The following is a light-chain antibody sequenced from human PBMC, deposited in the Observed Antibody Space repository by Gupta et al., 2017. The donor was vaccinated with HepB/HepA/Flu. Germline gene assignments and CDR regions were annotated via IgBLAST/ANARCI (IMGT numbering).Light chain of an antibody. Sequence: QSALTQPASVSGSPGQSITISCTGTNSDVGGYNYVSWYQQNPGKAPKLMIYDVSNRPSGVSNRFSGSKSGNTASLTISGLQAEDEADYYCSSYTSGTPYVFGTGTKVTVL. CDR2: DVS. J-gene: IGLJ1*01. CDR1: NSDVGGYNY. CDR3: SSYTSGTPYV. V-gene: IGLV2-14*01.